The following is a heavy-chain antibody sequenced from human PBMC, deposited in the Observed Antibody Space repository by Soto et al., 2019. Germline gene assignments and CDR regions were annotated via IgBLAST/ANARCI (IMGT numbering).Heavy chain of an antibody. V-gene: IGHV3-21*01. CDR2: ISSSSSYI. CDR3: AREDIVVVVAATPTDYYYYGMDV. D-gene: IGHD2-15*01. J-gene: IGHJ6*02. Sequence: VQLVESGGGLVKPGGSLRLSCAASGFTFSSYSMNWVRQAPGKGLEWVSSISSSSSYIYYADSVKGRFTISRDNAKNSLYLQMNSLRAEDTAVYYCAREDIVVVVAATPTDYYYYGMDVWGQGTTVTVSS. CDR1: GFTFSSYS.